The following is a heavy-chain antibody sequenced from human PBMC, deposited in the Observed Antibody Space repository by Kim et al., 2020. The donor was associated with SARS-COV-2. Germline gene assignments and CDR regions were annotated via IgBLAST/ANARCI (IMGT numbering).Heavy chain of an antibody. J-gene: IGHJ3*02. D-gene: IGHD6-13*01. Sequence: GGSLRLSCSASGFTFSSYAMHWVRQAPGKGLEYVSAISSNGGSTYYADSVKGRFTISRDNSKNTLYLQMSSLRAEDTAVYYCVKDGLEQQLVNGFWQGVSAFDIWGQGTMVTVSS. CDR2: ISSNGGST. CDR3: VKDGLEQQLVNGFWQGVSAFDI. V-gene: IGHV3-64D*09. CDR1: GFTFSSYA.